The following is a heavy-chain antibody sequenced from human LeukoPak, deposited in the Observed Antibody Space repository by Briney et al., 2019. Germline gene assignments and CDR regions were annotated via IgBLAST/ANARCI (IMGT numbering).Heavy chain of an antibody. Sequence: GGSLRLSCAASGFTFDDYGMSWVRQAPGKGLEWVANIKQDGSDKYYVDSVKGRFTISRDNAKNSLYLQMNSLRAEDTAVYYCARFSGGHSSSWHPYYFDYWGQGTLVTVSS. J-gene: IGHJ4*02. D-gene: IGHD6-13*01. CDR1: GFTFDDYG. V-gene: IGHV3-7*03. CDR2: IKQDGSDK. CDR3: ARFSGGHSSSWHPYYFDY.